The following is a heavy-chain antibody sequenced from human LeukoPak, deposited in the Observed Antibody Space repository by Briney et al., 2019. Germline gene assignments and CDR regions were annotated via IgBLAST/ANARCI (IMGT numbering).Heavy chain of an antibody. CDR2: IYSGDSDT. D-gene: IGHD6-19*01. V-gene: IGHV5-51*01. CDR1: GYSFTSYW. J-gene: IGHJ4*02. Sequence: GESLKISCRGSGYSFTSYWNGWVRQMSGKGLEWIVIIYSGDSDTRYRPSFQGQVPFSPDKSINTAYLPWNSLKASSTAMYYCTRQAAVADTPDYWGQGTLVTVSS. CDR3: TRQAAVADTPDY.